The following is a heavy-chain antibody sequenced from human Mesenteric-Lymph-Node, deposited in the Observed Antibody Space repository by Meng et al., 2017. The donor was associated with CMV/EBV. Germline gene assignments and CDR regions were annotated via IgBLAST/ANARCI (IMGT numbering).Heavy chain of an antibody. CDR2: INPKTGGR. CDR3: ARDRDTDWYSPFDY. J-gene: IGHJ4*02. D-gene: IGHD3-9*01. V-gene: IGHV1-2*06. Sequence: QVQLVQSGAEWKKPGASVRVPCKASGYTFIDYYINWVRQAPGQGLEWMGRINPKTGGRSYAQNFQGRVTMTRDTSINTAYMEVNRLNSDDTAMYYCARDRDTDWYSPFDYWGPGTLVTVSS. CDR1: GYTFIDYY.